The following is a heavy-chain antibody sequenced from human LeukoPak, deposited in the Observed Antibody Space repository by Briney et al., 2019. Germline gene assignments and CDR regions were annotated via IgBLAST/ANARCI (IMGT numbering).Heavy chain of an antibody. Sequence: PSETLSLTCTVSGGSISSYYWSWIRQPPGKGLEWIGYIYYSGSTNYNPSLKSRVTISVDTSKNQFSLKLSSVTAADTAVYYCARHRKYYYDSSPAVFDYWGQGTLVTVSS. CDR1: GGSISSYY. D-gene: IGHD3-22*01. V-gene: IGHV4-59*01. CDR3: ARHRKYYYDSSPAVFDY. CDR2: IYYSGST. J-gene: IGHJ4*02.